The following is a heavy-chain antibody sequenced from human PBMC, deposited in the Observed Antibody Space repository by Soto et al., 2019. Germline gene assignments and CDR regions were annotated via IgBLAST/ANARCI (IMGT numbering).Heavy chain of an antibody. CDR2: VYYSGST. V-gene: IGHV4-39*01. CDR3: ARPSLADYYGSGSYYTAPFDY. D-gene: IGHD3-10*01. Sequence: PSATLSLTCTVSGGSISSSSYYWGWIRQPPGKGLEWIGSVYYSGSTYYNPSLKSRVTISVDTSKNQFSLKLSSVTAADTAVYYCARPSLADYYGSGSYYTAPFDYWGQGTLVTVSS. CDR1: GGSISSSSYY. J-gene: IGHJ4*02.